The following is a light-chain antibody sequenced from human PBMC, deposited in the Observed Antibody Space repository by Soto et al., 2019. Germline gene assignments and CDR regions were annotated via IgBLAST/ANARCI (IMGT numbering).Light chain of an antibody. J-gene: IGKJ5*01. CDR3: QQYNNWPLA. V-gene: IGKV3-15*01. Sequence: EIVMTQSPATLSVSPGERSTLSFRASQSVSSNLACYQQKPGQAPRLLIYGASTRATGIPARFSGSGSGTEFTLTISSLQSEDFAVYYCQQYNNWPLAFGQGTRLEIK. CDR1: QSVSSN. CDR2: GAS.